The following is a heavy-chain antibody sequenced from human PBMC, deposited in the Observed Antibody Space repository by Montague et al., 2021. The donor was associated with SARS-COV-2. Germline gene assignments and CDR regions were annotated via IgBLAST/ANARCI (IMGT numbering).Heavy chain of an antibody. Sequence: CAISGDSVSSNSATWNWVRQFPSRGLEWLGRTYYRSKWYNDYAVSVRGRVTINPDTSKNQFSPQLNSVTPEDTAIYYCTSGREGNYNVMDVWGQGTTVTVSS. CDR1: GDSVSSNSAT. CDR3: TSGREGNYNVMDV. CDR2: TYYRSKWYN. V-gene: IGHV6-1*01. J-gene: IGHJ6*02. D-gene: IGHD1-1*01.